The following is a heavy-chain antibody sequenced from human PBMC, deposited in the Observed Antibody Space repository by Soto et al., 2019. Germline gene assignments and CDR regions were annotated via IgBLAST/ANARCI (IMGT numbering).Heavy chain of an antibody. J-gene: IGHJ1*01. CDR2: ITINGNT. D-gene: IGHD1-7*01. V-gene: IGHV4-4*07. CDR1: GAYISDFS. Sequence: SSETLPLTCRVSGAYISDFSWSWIRQPAGKGLEWIGRITINGNTQKNPSFKSRVTMSIDTSRNHFSLNLQSATAADTALYYCARETGENWTYEAHWGPGTLVTVSS. CDR3: ARETGENWTYEAH.